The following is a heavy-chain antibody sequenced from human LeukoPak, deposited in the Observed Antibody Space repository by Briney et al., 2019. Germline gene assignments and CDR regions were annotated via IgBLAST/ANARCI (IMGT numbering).Heavy chain of an antibody. CDR2: IYYSGST. CDR3: ARQHAYWSGTRYYFDY. J-gene: IGHJ4*02. Sequence: SETLSLTCTVSGGSISSSSYYWGWIRQPPGKGLEWIGSIYYSGSTYYNPSLKSRVTISVDTSKNQFSLKLSSVTAADTAVYYCARQHAYWSGTRYYFDYWGQGTLVTVSS. D-gene: IGHD3-3*01. V-gene: IGHV4-39*01. CDR1: GGSISSSSYY.